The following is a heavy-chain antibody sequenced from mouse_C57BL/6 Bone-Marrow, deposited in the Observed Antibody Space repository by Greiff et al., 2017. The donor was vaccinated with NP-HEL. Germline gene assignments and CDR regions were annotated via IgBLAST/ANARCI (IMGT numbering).Heavy chain of an antibody. J-gene: IGHJ4*01. CDR1: GFSLTSYG. Sequence: VKLQESGPGLVQPSQSLSITCTVSGFSLTSYGVHWVRQSPGKGLEWLGVIWRGGSTDYNAAFMSRLSITKDNSKSQVFFKMNSLQADDTAIYYCAKGFITTVVATEAMDYWGQGTSVTVSS. CDR2: IWRGGST. V-gene: IGHV2-5*01. CDR3: AKGFITTVVATEAMDY. D-gene: IGHD1-1*01.